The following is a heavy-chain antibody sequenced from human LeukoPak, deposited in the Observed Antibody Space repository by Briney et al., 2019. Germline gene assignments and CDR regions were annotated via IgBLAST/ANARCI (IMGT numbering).Heavy chain of an antibody. Sequence: GGSLRLSCAASGFTFSSYAMSWVRQAPGKGLEWVSAISGRGGSTFYADSAKGRFISSRDNSKNTLYLQMNSLRAEDTAIYYCAKGTDVASASSFDCWGQGTLVTVSS. CDR3: AKGTDVASASSFDC. V-gene: IGHV3-23*01. CDR1: GFTFSSYA. J-gene: IGHJ4*02. D-gene: IGHD5-12*01. CDR2: ISGRGGST.